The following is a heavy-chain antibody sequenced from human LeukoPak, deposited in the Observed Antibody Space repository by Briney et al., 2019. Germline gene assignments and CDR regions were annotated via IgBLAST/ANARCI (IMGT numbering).Heavy chain of an antibody. V-gene: IGHV4-59*12. CDR3: AREEDSSSWYNAGSMDV. J-gene: IGHJ6*02. CDR1: GGSISSYS. Sequence: SETLSLTCSVSGGSISSYSWSWIRQPPGKGLEWIGLIFYSGSTSYNPSLKSRVTISVDTSKNQFSLKLNSVTAADTAVYYCAREEDSSSWYNAGSMDVWGQGTTVTVSS. D-gene: IGHD6-13*01. CDR2: IFYSGST.